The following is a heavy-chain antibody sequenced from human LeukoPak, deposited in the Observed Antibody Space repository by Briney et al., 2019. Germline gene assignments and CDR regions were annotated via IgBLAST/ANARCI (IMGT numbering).Heavy chain of an antibody. V-gene: IGHV7-4-1*02. J-gene: IGHJ4*02. CDR3: ARTGIAAAGLYFDY. CDR1: GYTFTSNA. Sequence: GASVKVSCKASGYTFTSNALGWVRQAPGQGLEWMGWINTNTGNPTYAQGFTGRFVFSLDTSDNTAYLQISSLKAEDTAVYYCARTGIAAAGLYFDYWGQGTLVTVSS. CDR2: INTNTGNP. D-gene: IGHD6-13*01.